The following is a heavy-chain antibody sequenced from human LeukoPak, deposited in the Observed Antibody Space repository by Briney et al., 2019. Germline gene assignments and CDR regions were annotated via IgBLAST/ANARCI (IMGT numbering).Heavy chain of an antibody. CDR2: INPNSGGT. CDR3: ATAGRGVGATGDYFDC. CDR1: GYTFTGYY. J-gene: IGHJ4*02. Sequence: ASVKVSCKASGYTFTGYYMHWVRQAPGQGLECMGWINPNSGGTNYAQKFQGRVTMTRDTSISTAYMELSRLRSDDTAVYYCATAGRGVGATGDYFDCWGQGTLVTVSS. D-gene: IGHD1-26*01. V-gene: IGHV1-2*02.